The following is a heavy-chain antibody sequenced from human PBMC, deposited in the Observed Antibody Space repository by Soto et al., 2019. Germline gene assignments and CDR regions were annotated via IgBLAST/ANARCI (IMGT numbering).Heavy chain of an antibody. V-gene: IGHV1-69*12. Sequence: QVQLVQSGAEVKKPGSSVKVSCKAYGGTFSSYAISWVRQAPGQGLDWLGGIIPIFGTANYAQKFQGRVTITADESTSTGYMELSSLRSEDTAVYYCAGDIVVVVAATRYYYGMDVWGQGTTVTVSS. CDR3: AGDIVVVVAATRYYYGMDV. CDR1: GGTFSSYA. J-gene: IGHJ6*02. D-gene: IGHD2-15*01. CDR2: IIPIFGTA.